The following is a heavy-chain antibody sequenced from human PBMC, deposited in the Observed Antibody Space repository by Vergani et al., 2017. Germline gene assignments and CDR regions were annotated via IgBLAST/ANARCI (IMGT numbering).Heavy chain of an antibody. CDR3: SRGAVAGTEVDP. D-gene: IGHD6-19*01. V-gene: IGHV4-39*01. CDR1: GGSISSSSYY. CDR2: IYYSGST. Sequence: QLQLQESGPGLVQPSETLSLTCTVPGGSISSSSYYWGWIRQPPGKGLEWIGSIYYSGSTYYNPSLKSRVTISVDTSKNQFSLKLSSVTAADTAVYYCSRGAVAGTEVDPWGQGTLVTGSS. J-gene: IGHJ5*02.